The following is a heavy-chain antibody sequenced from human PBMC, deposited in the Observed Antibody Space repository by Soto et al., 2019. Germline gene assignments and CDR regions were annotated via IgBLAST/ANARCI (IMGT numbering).Heavy chain of an antibody. CDR1: GGTFSIYA. V-gene: IGHV1-69*13. D-gene: IGHD5-18*01. CDR2: IIPIFGTA. CDR3: ARDRADTAMVSENYYYGMDV. Sequence: SVKVSCKASGGTFSIYAISWVRQAPRQGLEWMGGIIPIFGTANYAQKFQGRATITADESTSTAYMELSSLRSEDTAVYYCARDRADTAMVSENYYYGMDVWGQGTTVTVSS. J-gene: IGHJ6*02.